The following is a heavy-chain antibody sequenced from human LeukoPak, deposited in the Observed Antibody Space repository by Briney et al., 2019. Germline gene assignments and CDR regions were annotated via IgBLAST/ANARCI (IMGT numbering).Heavy chain of an antibody. CDR1: GYTFTGYY. Sequence: ASVKVSCKASGYTFTGYYMHWVRQAPGQGLEWMGWINPNSGGTNYAQKFQGRVTMTRDTSISTAYMELSRLRSDDTAVHYCAREVDYYDSSGPRYYFDYWGQGTLVTVSS. CDR2: INPNSGGT. V-gene: IGHV1-2*02. D-gene: IGHD3-22*01. CDR3: AREVDYYDSSGPRYYFDY. J-gene: IGHJ4*02.